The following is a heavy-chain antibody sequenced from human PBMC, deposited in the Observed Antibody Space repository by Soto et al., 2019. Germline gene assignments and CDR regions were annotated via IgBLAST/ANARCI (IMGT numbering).Heavy chain of an antibody. CDR1: GFTFSSYG. Sequence: GGSLRLSCVASGFTFSSYGMHWVRQAPGKGLEWVAVIPNTENKKYYADSVKGRFTISRDNSQNTLFLQMDSLLSEDTAVYYCARTAGGRVRGALDIWGQGTMVTVSS. V-gene: IGHV3-30-3*01. J-gene: IGHJ3*02. CDR2: IPNTENKK. D-gene: IGHD6-13*01. CDR3: ARTAGGRVRGALDI.